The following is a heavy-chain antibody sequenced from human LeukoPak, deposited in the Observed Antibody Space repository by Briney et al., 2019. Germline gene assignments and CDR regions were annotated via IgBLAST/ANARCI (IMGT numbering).Heavy chain of an antibody. D-gene: IGHD3-3*01. CDR2: IVVGSGNT. CDR3: AAEQNPDYCDLWSGPLAFDI. CDR1: GFTFTSSA. Sequence: SVKVSCKASGFTFTSSAVQWVRQARGQRLEWIGWIVVGSGNTNYAQKFQERVTITRDMSTSTAYMELSSLRSEDTAVYYCAAEQNPDYCDLWSGPLAFDIWGQGTRVNVSS. V-gene: IGHV1-58*01. J-gene: IGHJ3*02.